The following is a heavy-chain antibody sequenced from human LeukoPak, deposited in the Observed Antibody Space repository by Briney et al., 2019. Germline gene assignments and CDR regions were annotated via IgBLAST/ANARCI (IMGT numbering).Heavy chain of an antibody. J-gene: IGHJ6*02. V-gene: IGHV3-7*01. Sequence: GGSLRLSCAASGFTFSSYWMSWVRQAPGKGLEWVANIKQDGSEKYYVDSVKGRFTISRDNAKNSLYLQMNSLRAEDTAVYYCARDLRYSSGWITIQKAYYYYGMDVWGQGTTVTVSS. CDR1: GFTFSSYW. CDR3: ARDLRYSSGWITIQKAYYYYGMDV. CDR2: IKQDGSEK. D-gene: IGHD6-19*01.